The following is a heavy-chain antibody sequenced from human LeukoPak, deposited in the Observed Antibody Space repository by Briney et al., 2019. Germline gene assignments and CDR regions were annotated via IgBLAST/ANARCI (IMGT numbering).Heavy chain of an antibody. J-gene: IGHJ4*02. CDR3: ARDYCSSSSCNGVFDY. CDR2: RSYDGANE. Sequence: PGGSLRLSCAASGFIFSTYGMHWVRQAPGKGLEWVAVRSYDGANEYSADSVKGRFTISRDNSKNTLYLQMNSLRAEDTAVYYCARDYCSSSSCNGVFDYWGQGTLVTVSS. CDR1: GFIFSTYG. D-gene: IGHD2-2*01. V-gene: IGHV3-30*19.